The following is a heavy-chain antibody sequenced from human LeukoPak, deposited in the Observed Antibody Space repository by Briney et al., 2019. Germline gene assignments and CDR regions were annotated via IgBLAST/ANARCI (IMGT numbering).Heavy chain of an antibody. CDR1: GFTFSSYG. CDR3: AKEGYCSGGSCYSPYYFDY. Sequence: PGGSLRLACAASGFTFSSYGMHWVGQAPGKGLEWVAFIRYDGSNKYYADSVKGRFTISRDNSKNTLYLQMNSLRAEDTAVYYCAKEGYCSGGSCYSPYYFDYWGQGTLVTVSS. D-gene: IGHD2-15*01. J-gene: IGHJ4*02. V-gene: IGHV3-30*02. CDR2: IRYDGSNK.